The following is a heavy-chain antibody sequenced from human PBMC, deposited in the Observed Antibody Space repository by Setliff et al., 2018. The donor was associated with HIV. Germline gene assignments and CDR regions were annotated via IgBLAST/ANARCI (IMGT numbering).Heavy chain of an antibody. Sequence: PGGSLRLSCAVSGVTYNDHFMDWVRQAPGKGLEWLGRSRSKSEGYATYYAASVKDRFTISRDTSKNTLYLQMNSLRAEDTALYYCATEPSGWYPYWGQGTLVTVSS. CDR2: SRSKSEGYAT. CDR1: GVTYNDHF. CDR3: ATEPSGWYPY. D-gene: IGHD6-19*01. J-gene: IGHJ4*02. V-gene: IGHV3-72*01.